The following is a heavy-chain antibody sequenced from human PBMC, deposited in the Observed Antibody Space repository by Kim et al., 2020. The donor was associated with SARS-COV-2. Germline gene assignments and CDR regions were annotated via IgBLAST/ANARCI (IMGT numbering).Heavy chain of an antibody. D-gene: IGHD3-10*01. J-gene: IGHJ6*02. CDR3: TGWGLRLLWFGELRTIYYYYGMDV. CDR2: IKSKTDGGTT. Sequence: GGSLRLSCAASGFTFSNAWMSWVRQAPGKGLEWVGRIKSKTDGGTTDYAAPVKGRFTISRDDSKNTLYLQMNSLKTEDTAVYYCTGWGLRLLWFGELRTIYYYYGMDVWGQGTTVTVSS. CDR1: GFTFSNAW. V-gene: IGHV3-15*01.